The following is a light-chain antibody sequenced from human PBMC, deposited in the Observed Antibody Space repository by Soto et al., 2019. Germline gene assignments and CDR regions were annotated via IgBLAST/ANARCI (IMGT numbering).Light chain of an antibody. CDR2: GAS. J-gene: IGKJ3*01. V-gene: IGKV3-15*01. CDR3: QQYNAWPPLFT. Sequence: EIMMTQSPVTLSVSLGGSATLSCRTSQSVSTNLAWYQHKPGQSPRLLIYGASTRAAGIPGRFSGSGSGTGFTLTIISLQSEDCAIYYCQQYNAWPPLFTFGPGTKVDIK. CDR1: QSVSTN.